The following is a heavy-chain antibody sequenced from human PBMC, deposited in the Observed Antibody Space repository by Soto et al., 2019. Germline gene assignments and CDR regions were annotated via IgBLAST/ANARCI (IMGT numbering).Heavy chain of an antibody. Sequence: ASVKVSCKASGYTFTVYYMHWVRQAPGQGLEWMGWINPNSGGTNYAQKFQGRVTMTRDTSISTAYMELSRLRSDDTAVYYCAREFYGGSPPCFDCWGQGTLVTVSS. CDR3: AREFYGGSPPCFDC. V-gene: IGHV1-2*02. J-gene: IGHJ4*02. CDR2: INPNSGGT. CDR1: GYTFTVYY. D-gene: IGHD2-15*01.